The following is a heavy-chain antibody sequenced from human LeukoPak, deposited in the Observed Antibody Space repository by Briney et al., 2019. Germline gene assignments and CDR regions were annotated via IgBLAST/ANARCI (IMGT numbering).Heavy chain of an antibody. Sequence: GGSLRLSCAASGFMFSNYWMSWVRQAPGKGLEWVANIKQDGSIKYYLDSVNGRFTVSRGNAKNSVYLQLNSLKFEDTSVFYCARIGYSSSSFDYWGQGTLVIVSS. V-gene: IGHV3-7*01. CDR2: IKQDGSIK. CDR3: ARIGYSSSSFDY. J-gene: IGHJ4*02. D-gene: IGHD6-6*01. CDR1: GFMFSNYW.